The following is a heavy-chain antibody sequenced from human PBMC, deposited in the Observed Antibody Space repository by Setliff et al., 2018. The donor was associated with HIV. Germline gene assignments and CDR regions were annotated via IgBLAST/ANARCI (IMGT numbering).Heavy chain of an antibody. D-gene: IGHD1-26*01. V-gene: IGHV4-39*07. CDR1: GGSISSTTY. Sequence: SETLSLTCTVSGGSISSTTYWGWIRQSPGAGLGWIGNINFSGDTYNNPSLKGRVTISLDSSKNQFSLNLTSVTAADTAVYYCARSGSYAVMDVWGKGTTVTVSS. CDR3: ARSGSYAVMDV. CDR2: INFSGDT. J-gene: IGHJ6*03.